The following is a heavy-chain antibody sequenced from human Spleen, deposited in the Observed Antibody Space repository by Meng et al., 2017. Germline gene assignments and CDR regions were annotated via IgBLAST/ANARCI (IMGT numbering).Heavy chain of an antibody. J-gene: IGHJ4*02. CDR3: VRQGFDY. Sequence: EVELVAAGRALVQPWLYLGLDCAASEFTFSNYWMYWVRQAPGKVLVWLSRINFDGSSTTYADSVKGRFTISRDNANNTLYLQMNSLRAEDTAVYYCVRQGFDYWGQGTLVTVSS. CDR1: EFTFSNYW. V-gene: IGHV3-74*01. CDR2: INFDGSST.